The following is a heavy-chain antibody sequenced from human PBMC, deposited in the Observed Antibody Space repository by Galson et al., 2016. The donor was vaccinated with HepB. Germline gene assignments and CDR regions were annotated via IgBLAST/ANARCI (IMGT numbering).Heavy chain of an antibody. J-gene: IGHJ4*02. D-gene: IGHD2-15*01. CDR3: ASHPARAGSAFFDD. V-gene: IGHV4-4*02. CDR1: GGAISENYW. CDR2: IYQSGDT. Sequence: SETLSLTCAVSGGAISENYWWTWVRQPPGKGLEWIGEIYQSGDTNFTPSLQSRVTMSVDKPKNLFSLGLTSVTAADTAMYYCASHPARAGSAFFDDWGQGSLVTVSS.